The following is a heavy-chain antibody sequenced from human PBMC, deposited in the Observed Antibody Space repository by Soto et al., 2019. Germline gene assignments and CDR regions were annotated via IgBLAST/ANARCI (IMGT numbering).Heavy chain of an antibody. J-gene: IGHJ6*02. Sequence: SSETLSLTCTVSGGSISSGGYYWSWIRQHPGKGLEWIGYIYYSGSTYYNPSLKSRVTISVDTSKNQFSLKLSSVTAADTAVYYCARQRGTWDLTTYYYYYGMDVWGQGTTVTVSS. CDR3: ARQRGTWDLTTYYYYYGMDV. CDR2: IYYSGST. D-gene: IGHD3-16*01. V-gene: IGHV4-39*01. CDR1: GGSISSGGYY.